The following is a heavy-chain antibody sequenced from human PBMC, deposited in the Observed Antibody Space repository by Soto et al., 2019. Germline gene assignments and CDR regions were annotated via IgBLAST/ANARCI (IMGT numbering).Heavy chain of an antibody. J-gene: IGHJ4*02. V-gene: IGHV1-69*08. CDR3: ARDVGD. CDR1: GGSFSTYT. CDR2: IIPILGIR. D-gene: IGHD1-26*01. Sequence: LQLVQSGAEVKKPGSSVKVSCKASGGSFSTYTITWVRQAPGQGLEWMGRIIPILGIRDYAQKFQARVTITADKSTSTAYMELSSLTSEDTAVYYCARDVGDLGQGTLVTVSS.